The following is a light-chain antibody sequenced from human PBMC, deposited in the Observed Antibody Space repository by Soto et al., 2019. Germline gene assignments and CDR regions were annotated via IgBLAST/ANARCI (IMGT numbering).Light chain of an antibody. CDR2: EGN. CDR1: SSDVGSYNV. V-gene: IGLV2-23*01. CDR3: SSYAGSGTFV. J-gene: IGLJ1*01. Sequence: QSALTQPASVSGSPGQSITISCTGTSSDVGSYNVVSWYQQHPGKAPKLMIYEGNRRPSGVSNRFSGSKSGNTASLTISGLQAEDEADYYCSSYAGSGTFVFGSGTKLTVL.